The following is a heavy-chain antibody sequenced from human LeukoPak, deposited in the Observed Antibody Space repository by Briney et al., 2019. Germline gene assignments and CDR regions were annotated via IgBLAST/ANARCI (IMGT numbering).Heavy chain of an antibody. CDR2: IIPIFGTA. CDR3: ARANQVYDFWSRLVACYYYMDV. D-gene: IGHD3-3*01. V-gene: IGHV1-69*01. Sequence: KVSCKASGGTFSSYAISWVRQAPGEGVEWMGGIIPIFGTANYAQKFHGRVTITADESTSTAYMELSSLRSEDTAVYYCARANQVYDFWSRLVACYYYMDVWGKGTTVTVSS. CDR1: GGTFSSYA. J-gene: IGHJ6*03.